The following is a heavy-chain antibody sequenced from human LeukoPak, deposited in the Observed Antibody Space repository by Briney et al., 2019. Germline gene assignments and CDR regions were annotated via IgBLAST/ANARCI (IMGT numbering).Heavy chain of an antibody. J-gene: IGHJ4*02. CDR3: ARDDEWGVTVFDY. CDR1: GYTFTSYY. CDR2: INPSGGST. D-gene: IGHD1-26*01. Sequence: ASVKVSCKASGYTFTSYYMHWVRQAPGQGLEWMGIINPSGGSTSYAQKLQGRVTMTTDTSTSTAYMELRSLRSDDTAVYYCARDDEWGVTVFDYWGQGTLVTVSS. V-gene: IGHV1-46*01.